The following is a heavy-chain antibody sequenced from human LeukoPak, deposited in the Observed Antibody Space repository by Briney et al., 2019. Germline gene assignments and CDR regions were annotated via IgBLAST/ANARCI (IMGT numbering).Heavy chain of an antibody. CDR2: ISLAGQT. CDR1: GGSISGTNW. CDR3: SRESGPFCPFGY. V-gene: IGHV4/OR15-8*02. Sequence: SETLSLTCGVSGGSISGTNWWSWVRQPPGQGLEWIGEISLAGQTNYNPSLNGRVTMSLDKSSNQLSLHLTSVTAADTATYYCSRESGPFCPFGYWGQGTLVIVSA. J-gene: IGHJ4*02. D-gene: IGHD1-26*01.